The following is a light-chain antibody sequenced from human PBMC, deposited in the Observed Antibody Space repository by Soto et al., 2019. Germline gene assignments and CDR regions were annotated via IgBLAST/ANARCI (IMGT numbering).Light chain of an antibody. J-gene: IGKJ3*01. CDR1: QSVSSNY. Sequence: EIVLTQSPGTLSLSPGERATLSCRASQSVSSNYLAWYQQKPGQAPRLLIYGASSRATGIPDRFSGSGSGTAFTLTISRLEPEDFAVYYCQQYGKSRFIFGPGTKVDIK. CDR3: QQYGKSRFI. V-gene: IGKV3-20*01. CDR2: GAS.